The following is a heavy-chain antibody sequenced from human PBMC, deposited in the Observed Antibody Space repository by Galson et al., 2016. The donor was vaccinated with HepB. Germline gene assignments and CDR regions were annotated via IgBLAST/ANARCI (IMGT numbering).Heavy chain of an antibody. Sequence: SLRLPRAASGFAFSDYYMSWIRQAPEKGLEWLSYISGSSSYTDYADAVKGRSTIFRDNAKNSLDLEIDSLRAEDTAVYYCARVRGYYGSGTYLYKFDLWGQGTLVTVSS. V-gene: IGHV3-11*06. CDR2: ISGSSSYT. D-gene: IGHD3-10*01. J-gene: IGHJ4*02. CDR3: ARVRGYYGSGTYLYKFDL. CDR1: GFAFSDYY.